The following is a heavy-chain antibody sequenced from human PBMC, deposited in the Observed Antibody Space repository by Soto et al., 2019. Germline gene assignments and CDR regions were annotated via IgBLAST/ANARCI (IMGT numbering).Heavy chain of an antibody. V-gene: IGHV3-30-3*01. Sequence: PGGSLRFSFAASGFAVSSYSMHWVRQAPGKGLERVAAMSFHGNSKYFADSVQGRFKISRDNSKNTWSLEMESLGVEDSALYHFTRGRSMIASDDFENWGQGTQFTVSS. J-gene: IGHJ4*02. CDR1: GFAVSSYS. CDR3: TRGRSMIASDDFEN. D-gene: IGHD2-21*01. CDR2: MSFHGNSK.